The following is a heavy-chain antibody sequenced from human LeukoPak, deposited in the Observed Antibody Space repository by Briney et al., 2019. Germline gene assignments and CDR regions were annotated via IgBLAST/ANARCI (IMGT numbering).Heavy chain of an antibody. J-gene: IGHJ4*02. CDR2: SFHSVTT. CDR1: GGSIIDNSFY. CDR3: ARLTDL. V-gene: IGHV4-39*01. Sequence: SETLSLTCTVTGGSIIDNSFYWGWIRQPPGKGLEWIGRSFHSVTTNYNPSLERRVTIAVDTAKNQFSLMLTSVTAAYTALYYFARLTDLWGQGTLVTVSS.